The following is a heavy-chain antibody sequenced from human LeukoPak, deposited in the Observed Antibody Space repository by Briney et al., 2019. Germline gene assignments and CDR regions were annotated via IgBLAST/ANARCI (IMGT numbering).Heavy chain of an antibody. CDR1: GFTFSSYE. D-gene: IGHD3-22*01. CDR2: ISYTGRTI. Sequence: GGSLRLSCAASGFTFSSYEMNWVRQAPGKGLEWVSSISYTGRTIYYADSVKGRFIISRDNAKNSLYLQMNSLRAEDTALYYCARFVDYYDSSGYSYFDYWGQGTLVTVSS. J-gene: IGHJ4*02. CDR3: ARFVDYYDSSGYSYFDY. V-gene: IGHV3-48*03.